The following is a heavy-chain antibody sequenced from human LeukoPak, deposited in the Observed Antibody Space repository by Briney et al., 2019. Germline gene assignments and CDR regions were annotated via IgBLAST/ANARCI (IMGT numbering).Heavy chain of an antibody. V-gene: IGHV3-48*01. CDR1: GFTFSSYS. J-gene: IGHJ6*03. Sequence: GGSLRLSCAASGFTFSSYSMNWVRQAPGKGLEWVSYISSSSSTIYYADSVKGRFTISRDNSKNTLYLQMNSLRAEDTAVYYCAKGLQAAADYYYYYYMDVWGKGSTVTISS. D-gene: IGHD6-13*01. CDR2: ISSSSSTI. CDR3: AKGLQAAADYYYYYYMDV.